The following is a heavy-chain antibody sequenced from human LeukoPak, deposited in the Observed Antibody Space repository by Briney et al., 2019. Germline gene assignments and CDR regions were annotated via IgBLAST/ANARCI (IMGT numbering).Heavy chain of an antibody. CDR1: GYTFTGYY. V-gene: IGHV1-2*02. Sequence: ASVKVSSKASGYTFTGYYMHWVRQAPGQGLEWMGWINPNSGGTNYAQKFQGRVTMSRATSISTAYMDLSRLRSDDTAVYYGARDLDSSGWSHFQHWGQGTLVTVSS. J-gene: IGHJ1*01. CDR3: ARDLDSSGWSHFQH. D-gene: IGHD6-19*01. CDR2: INPNSGGT.